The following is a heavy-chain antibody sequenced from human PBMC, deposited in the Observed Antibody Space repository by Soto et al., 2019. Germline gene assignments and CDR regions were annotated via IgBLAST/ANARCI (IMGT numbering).Heavy chain of an antibody. J-gene: IGHJ4*02. CDR1: GFSLSTSGVG. V-gene: IGHV2-5*02. CDR2: IYWDDDQ. CDR3: GHMDTTVTRR. Sequence: QITLKESGPTLVKPTQPLTLTCTFSGFSLSTSGVGVGWIRQPPGKALEWLALIYWDDDQAYSPSLNSRLTIXXDTSKNQVVLTMTNMDPVDTATYYCGHMDTTVTRRWGQGILVTVSS. D-gene: IGHD4-17*01.